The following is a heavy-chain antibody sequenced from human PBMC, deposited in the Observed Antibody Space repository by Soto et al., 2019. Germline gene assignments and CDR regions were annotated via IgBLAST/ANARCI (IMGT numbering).Heavy chain of an antibody. CDR3: AKGWDLLSHYYYYGMDV. V-gene: IGHV3-23*01. J-gene: IGHJ6*02. CDR1: GFTFSSYA. D-gene: IGHD1-26*01. CDR2: ISGSGGST. Sequence: EVQLLESGGGLVRPGGSLRLCCAASGFTFSSYAMSWVRQAPGKGLEWVSAISGSGGSTYYADSVKGRFTISRDNSKNTLYLQMNSLRAEDTAVYYCAKGWDLLSHYYYYGMDVWGQGTTVTVSS.